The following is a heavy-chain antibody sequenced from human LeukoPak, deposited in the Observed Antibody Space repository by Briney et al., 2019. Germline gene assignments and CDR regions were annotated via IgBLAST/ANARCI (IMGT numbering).Heavy chain of an antibody. CDR3: ARVKAAAGRDSDY. D-gene: IGHD6-13*01. CDR2: IYYSGST. J-gene: IGHJ4*02. V-gene: IGHV4-59*12. Sequence: PSETLSLTCTVSGGSISSYYWSWIRQPPGKGLEWIGYIYYSGSTYYNPSLKSRVTISVDTSKNQFSLKLSSVTAADTAVYYCARVKAAAGRDSDYWGQGTLVTVSS. CDR1: GGSISSYY.